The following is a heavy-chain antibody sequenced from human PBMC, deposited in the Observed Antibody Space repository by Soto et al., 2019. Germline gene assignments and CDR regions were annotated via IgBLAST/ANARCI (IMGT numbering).Heavy chain of an antibody. Sequence: EVQLVESGGGLVKPGGSLRLSCAASGFTFSSYTMNWVRPAPVKGLEWVSSISSSSSYIYADSVKGRFTISRDNTKNSLYLQMNSLSAEDTAVYDCARALSDLGEQDQYFQDWFQGTLVTVFS. V-gene: IGHV3-21*01. CDR1: GFTFSSYT. CDR2: ISSSSSYI. CDR3: ARALSDLGEQDQYFQD. J-gene: IGHJ1*01. D-gene: IGHD2-21*01.